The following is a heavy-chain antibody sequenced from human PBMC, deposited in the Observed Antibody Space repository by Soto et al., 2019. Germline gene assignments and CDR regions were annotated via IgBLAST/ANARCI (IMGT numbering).Heavy chain of an antibody. J-gene: IGHJ4*02. Sequence: GGSLRLSCAASGFTFSSHAMSWGRQAPGKGLEWVSAISGSGGSTYYAASVKRRFTICRDNSKNTLYLKWNSQRAEGTAVYYCAIPSLTYYYDSSGSIDYCVQATLVTVST. V-gene: IGHV3-23*01. CDR3: AIPSLTYYYDSSGSIDY. CDR2: ISGSGGST. CDR1: GFTFSSHA. D-gene: IGHD3-22*01.